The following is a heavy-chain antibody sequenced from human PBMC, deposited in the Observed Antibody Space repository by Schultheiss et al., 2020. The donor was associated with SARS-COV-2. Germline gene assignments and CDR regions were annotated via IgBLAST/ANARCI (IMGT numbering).Heavy chain of an antibody. J-gene: IGHJ6*02. CDR3: AKVEGLTFGMDV. CDR1: GFTFSNAW. CDR2: ISYDGSNK. V-gene: IGHV3-30*18. Sequence: GGSLRLSCAASGFTFSNAWMSWVRQAPGKGLEWVAVISYDGSNKYYADSVKGRFTISRDNSKNTLYLQMNSLRAEDTAVYYCAKVEGLTFGMDVWGQGTTVTVSS. D-gene: IGHD3-9*01.